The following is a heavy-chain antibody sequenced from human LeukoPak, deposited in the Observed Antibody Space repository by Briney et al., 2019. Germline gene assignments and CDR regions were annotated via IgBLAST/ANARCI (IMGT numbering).Heavy chain of an antibody. CDR3: ARDDFTIFGVVTYFDY. CDR2: INPNSGGT. Sequence: ASVKVSCKASGYTFTGYYMHWVRQAPGQGLEWMGWINPNSGGTNYAQKFQGRVTMTSDTSISTAYMELSRLRSDDTAVYYCARDDFTIFGVVTYFDYWGQGTLVTVSS. D-gene: IGHD3-3*01. V-gene: IGHV1-2*02. J-gene: IGHJ4*02. CDR1: GYTFTGYY.